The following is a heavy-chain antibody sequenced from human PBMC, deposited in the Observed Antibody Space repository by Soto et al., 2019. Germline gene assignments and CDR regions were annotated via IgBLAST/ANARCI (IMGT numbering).Heavy chain of an antibody. J-gene: IGHJ4*02. V-gene: IGHV3-23*01. D-gene: IGHD6-19*01. CDR1: GFTFSTYA. CDR3: ADLNPAVAHTTDY. Sequence: PGGSLRLSGAASGFTFSTYAMSWVLQGPGKGLEWVSGMSGSADGTYYADSGKGRFTISRDTYKNPLYLQMNSLRAEDTGIYHCADLNPAVAHTTDYWGQGTLVTVSS. CDR2: MSGSADGT.